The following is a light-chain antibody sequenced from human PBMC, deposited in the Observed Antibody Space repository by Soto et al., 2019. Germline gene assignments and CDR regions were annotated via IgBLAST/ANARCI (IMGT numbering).Light chain of an antibody. CDR1: QSVSSSY. J-gene: IGKJ2*01. CDR3: QQYGSSPPVT. Sequence: EIVLTQSPGTLSLSPGERATLSCRASQSVSSSYLAWYQQKPGQGPRLLIYGASSRATGIPDRFSGSGSGTDFTLTISSLEPEDFAVYYCQQYGSSPPVTFGQGTKLEIK. CDR2: GAS. V-gene: IGKV3-20*01.